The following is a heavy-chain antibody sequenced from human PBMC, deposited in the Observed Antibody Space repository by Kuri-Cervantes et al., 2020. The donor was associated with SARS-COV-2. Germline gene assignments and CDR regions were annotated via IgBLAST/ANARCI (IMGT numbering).Heavy chain of an antibody. CDR1: GYAFTSYG. D-gene: IGHD3-16*01. Sequence: ASVKVSCKASGYAFTSYGISWVRQAPGQGLEWMGWINPNSGGTNYAQKFQGRVTMTRDTSISTAYMELSRLRSDDTAVYYCAREMITFGGGALFAFDIWGQGTMVTVSS. J-gene: IGHJ3*02. V-gene: IGHV1-2*02. CDR2: INPNSGGT. CDR3: AREMITFGGGALFAFDI.